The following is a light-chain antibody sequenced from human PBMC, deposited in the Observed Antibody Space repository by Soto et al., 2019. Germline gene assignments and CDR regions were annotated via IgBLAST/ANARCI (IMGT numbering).Light chain of an antibody. J-gene: IGLJ1*01. CDR1: SSDVGGYNY. CDR3: NSYTSSSSLYYV. Sequence: QSVLTQPASVSGSPGQSITISCTGTSSDVGGYNYVSWYQQHPGKAPKLMIYDVTNRPSGVSNRFSGSKSGNTASLTISGLQSEDEADYYCNSYTSSSSLYYVFGTGTKLTVL. CDR2: DVT. V-gene: IGLV2-14*01.